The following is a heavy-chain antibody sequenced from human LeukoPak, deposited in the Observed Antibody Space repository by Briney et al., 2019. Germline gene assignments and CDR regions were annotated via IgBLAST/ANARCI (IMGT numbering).Heavy chain of an antibody. J-gene: IGHJ3*02. V-gene: IGHV1-69*05. CDR2: IIPIFGTA. D-gene: IGHD4-23*01. CDR3: ARAYSTTVVPPVYAFDI. Sequence: GASVKVSCKASGGTFSSYAISWVRQAPGQGLEWMGGIIPIFGTANYAQKFQGRVTITTDESTSTAYMELSSLRSEDTAVYYCARAYSTTVVPPVYAFDIWGQGTMVTVSS. CDR1: GGTFSSYA.